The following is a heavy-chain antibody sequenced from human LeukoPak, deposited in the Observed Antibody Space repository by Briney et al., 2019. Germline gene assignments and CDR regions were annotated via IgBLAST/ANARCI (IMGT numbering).Heavy chain of an antibody. CDR3: ARGSITIVRGAPGAFDI. J-gene: IGHJ3*02. CDR2: INPNSGGT. D-gene: IGHD3-10*01. V-gene: IGHV1-2*02. Sequence: GASVKVSCKASGYTFTRYYMHWVRQAPGQGLEWMGWINPNSGGTNYAQKFQGRVTMTRDTSISTAYMELSRLRSDDTAVYYCARGSITIVRGAPGAFDIWGQGTMVTVSS. CDR1: GYTFTRYY.